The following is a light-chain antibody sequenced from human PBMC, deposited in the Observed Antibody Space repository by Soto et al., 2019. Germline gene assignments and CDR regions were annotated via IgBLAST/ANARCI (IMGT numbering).Light chain of an antibody. CDR1: QGINDN. CDR3: QKLDTYPLT. CDR2: GAF. Sequence: DIQMTQSPSAMSASAGDRVTITCRASQGINDNLAWFQQKPGQVPKRLIYGAFSLQRGVPSRFSGSGSGTEFTLTISSLQPEDFASYYCQKLDTYPLTFGQGTRLEIK. V-gene: IGKV1-17*03. J-gene: IGKJ5*01.